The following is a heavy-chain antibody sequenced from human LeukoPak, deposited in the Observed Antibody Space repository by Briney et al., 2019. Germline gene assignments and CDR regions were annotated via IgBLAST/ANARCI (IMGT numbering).Heavy chain of an antibody. CDR2: IIPIFGTA. CDR3: ARVLLWFGEQLKLNWFDP. D-gene: IGHD3-10*01. V-gene: IGHV1-69*06. CDR1: GYTFTSYG. J-gene: IGHJ5*02. Sequence: GASVKVSCKASGYTFTSYGISWVRQAPGQGLEWMGGIIPIFGTANYAQKFQGRVTITADKSTSTAYMELSSLRSEDTAVYYCARVLLWFGEQLKLNWFDPWGQGTLVTVSS.